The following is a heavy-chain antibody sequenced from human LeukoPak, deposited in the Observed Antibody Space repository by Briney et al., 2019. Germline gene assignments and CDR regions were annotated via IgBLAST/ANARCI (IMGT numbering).Heavy chain of an antibody. Sequence: SETLSLTCTVSGGSISGYYWSWIRQPPGKGLEWIGFIHYSGSTNYNPSLKSRVTISVDTSKNQFSLKLSSLTAADTAVYYCARCGSGSYHFDYWGQGTLVTVSS. J-gene: IGHJ4*02. CDR1: GGSISGYY. D-gene: IGHD3-10*01. V-gene: IGHV4-59*01. CDR3: ARCGSGSYHFDY. CDR2: IHYSGST.